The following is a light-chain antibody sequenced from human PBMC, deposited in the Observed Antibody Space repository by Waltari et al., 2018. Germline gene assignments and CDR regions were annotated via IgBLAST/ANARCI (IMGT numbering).Light chain of an antibody. V-gene: IGKV3-11*01. CDR2: DAS. CDR1: HSVSRY. J-gene: IGKJ4*01. CDR3: QQRKSWPLT. Sequence: EIVLTQSPGTLSFSPGERATLSCRANHSVSRYLAWYQQRPGQAPRLLIYDASNRATGIPARFSGSGSETDFTLTISSLEPEDFAVYYCQQRKSWPLTFGGGTKVEIK.